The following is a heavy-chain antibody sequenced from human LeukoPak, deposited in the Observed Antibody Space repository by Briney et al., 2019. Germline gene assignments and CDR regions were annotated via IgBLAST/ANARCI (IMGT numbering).Heavy chain of an antibody. CDR1: GGSISSSSYY. V-gene: IGHV4-39*07. CDR2: IYYSGST. Sequence: SETLSLTCTVSGGSISSSSYYWGWIRQPPGKGLEWIGSIYYSGSTYYNPSLKSRVTISVDTSKNQFSLKLSSVTAADTAVYYCARYMITFGGVPNWFDPWGQGTLVTVSS. CDR3: ARYMITFGGVPNWFDP. D-gene: IGHD3-16*01. J-gene: IGHJ5*02.